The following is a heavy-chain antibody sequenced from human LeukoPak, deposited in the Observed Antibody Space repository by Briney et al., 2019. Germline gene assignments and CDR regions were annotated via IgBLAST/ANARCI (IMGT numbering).Heavy chain of an antibody. J-gene: IGHJ4*02. CDR1: GFTFSSYE. CDR2: INEVGSEI. D-gene: IGHD2-8*01. Sequence: PPGGSLRLSCAASGFTFSSYEMNRVRQAPNKGLEWVANINEVGSEIYYLDSVKGRFTISRDNAKNSLYLQMNSLRAEDTAVYYCATGVYYFDNWGQGTLVTVSS. V-gene: IGHV3-7*01. CDR3: ATGVYYFDN.